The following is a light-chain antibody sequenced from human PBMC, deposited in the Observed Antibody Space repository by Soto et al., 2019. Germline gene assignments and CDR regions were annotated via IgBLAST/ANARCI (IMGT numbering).Light chain of an antibody. J-gene: IGKJ3*01. CDR3: QQANSFPCT. CDR2: AAS. CDR1: QIIGSW. V-gene: IGKV1-12*02. Sequence: DIQMTQYPSSVSASIGDRVTITCRASQIIGSWLAWYQQKPGKAPTLLIYAASSLQSGVPSRFSDSGSGTDFTLTITSLQAEDSATYYCQQANSFPCTFGPGTKVDIK.